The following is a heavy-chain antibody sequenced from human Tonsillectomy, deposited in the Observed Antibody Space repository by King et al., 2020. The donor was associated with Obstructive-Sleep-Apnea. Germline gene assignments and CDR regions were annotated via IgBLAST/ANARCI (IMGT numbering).Heavy chain of an antibody. V-gene: IGHV3-23*04. D-gene: IGHD2-2*01. J-gene: IGHJ3*02. CDR3: AKGPYCSSTSCYSLGAFDI. CDR1: GFTFSSYA. CDR2: ISGSGNST. Sequence: VQLVESGGGLEQPGESLRLSCAASGFTFSSYAMSWVRHAPGKGLEWVSGISGSGNSTYYADSVKGRFTISRDNSKNTLYLQMNSLRDEDTAVYYCAKGPYCSSTSCYSLGAFDIWGQGTMVTVSS.